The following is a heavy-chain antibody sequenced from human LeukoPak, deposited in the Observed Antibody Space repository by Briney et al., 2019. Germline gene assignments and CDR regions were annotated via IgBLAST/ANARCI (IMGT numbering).Heavy chain of an antibody. D-gene: IGHD2-2*01. J-gene: IGHJ6*02. Sequence: SETLSLTCTVSGGSISSSSYYWGWIRQPPGKGLEWIGSIYYSGSTYYNPSLKSRVTISVDTSKNQFSLKLSSVTAADTAVYYCARYCRGTSCYNIPPGEETYYYYGMDVWGQGTTVTVSS. CDR1: GGSISSSSYY. CDR2: IYYSGST. CDR3: ARYCRGTSCYNIPPGEETYYYYGMDV. V-gene: IGHV4-39*01.